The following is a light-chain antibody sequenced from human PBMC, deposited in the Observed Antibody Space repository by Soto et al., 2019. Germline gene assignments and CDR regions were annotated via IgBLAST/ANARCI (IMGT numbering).Light chain of an antibody. CDR2: GAS. Sequence: EIVMTQSPATLSVSPGERATLSCRASQSVSSNLAWYLQKPGQAPSLLIYGASTRATGIPARFSGSGSGTEFTLTISSLQSEDFAVYYCQQYNNWPPIFTFGPGTKVDIK. J-gene: IGKJ3*01. CDR1: QSVSSN. CDR3: QQYNNWPPIFT. V-gene: IGKV3-15*01.